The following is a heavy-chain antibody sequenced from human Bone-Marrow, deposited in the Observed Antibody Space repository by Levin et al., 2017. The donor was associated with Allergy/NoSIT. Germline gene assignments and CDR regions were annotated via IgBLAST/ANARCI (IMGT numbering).Heavy chain of an antibody. V-gene: IGHV1-8*01. CDR2: MNPNSGNT. CDR3: AIYPRYCISTSCYQGGDWFDP. D-gene: IGHD2-2*01. J-gene: IGHJ5*02. CDR1: GYTFTSYD. Sequence: ASVKVSCKASGYTFTSYDINWVRQATGQGLEWMGWMNPNSGNTGYAQKFQGRVTMTRNTSISTAYMELSSLRSEDTAVYYCAIYPRYCISTSCYQGGDWFDPWGQGTLVTVSS.